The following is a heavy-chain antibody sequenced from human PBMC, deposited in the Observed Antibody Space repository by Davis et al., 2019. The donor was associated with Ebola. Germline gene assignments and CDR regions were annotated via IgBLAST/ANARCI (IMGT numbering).Heavy chain of an antibody. Sequence: PGGSLRLSCTVSGGSISDHYWSWIRQPPGKGLEWIGYIYYSGTTNYNPSLKSRVTISLDTSKNQFSLKLNSVTAADTAVYYCGVMIKGYWGQGTLVTVSS. J-gene: IGHJ4*02. CDR2: IYYSGTT. D-gene: IGHD3-16*01. V-gene: IGHV4-59*08. CDR3: GVMIKGY. CDR1: GGSISDHY.